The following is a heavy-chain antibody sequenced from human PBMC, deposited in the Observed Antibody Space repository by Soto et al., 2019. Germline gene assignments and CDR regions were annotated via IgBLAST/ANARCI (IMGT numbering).Heavy chain of an antibody. Sequence: NPSETLSLTCTVSGGSISSYYWSWIRQPPGKGLEWIGYIYYSGSTNYNPSLKSRVTISVDTSKNQFSLKLSSVTAADTAVYYCARDGLSSSGYYYFDYWGQGTLVTVSS. D-gene: IGHD3-22*01. J-gene: IGHJ4*02. CDR3: ARDGLSSSGYYYFDY. V-gene: IGHV4-59*01. CDR2: IYYSGST. CDR1: GGSISSYY.